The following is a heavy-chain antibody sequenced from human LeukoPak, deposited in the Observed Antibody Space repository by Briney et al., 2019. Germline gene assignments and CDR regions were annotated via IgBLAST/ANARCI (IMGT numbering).Heavy chain of an antibody. CDR2: ISGSGGST. D-gene: IGHD3-10*01. V-gene: IGHV3-23*01. CDR3: TKGSSSSGTYGFDN. CDR1: GFTFSSYA. Sequence: GGSLRLSCAASGFTFSSYAMSWVRQAPGKGLEWVSAISGSGGSTYYADSVKGRFTISRDNSQNTLYVQMNSLRAEDTAVYYCTKGSSSSGTYGFDNWGQGTLVTVSS. J-gene: IGHJ4*02.